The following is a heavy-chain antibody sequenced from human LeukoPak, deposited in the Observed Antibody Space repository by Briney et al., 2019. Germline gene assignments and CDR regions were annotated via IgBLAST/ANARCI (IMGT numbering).Heavy chain of an antibody. V-gene: IGHV3-21*01. CDR3: TRGVPTMILVGDY. Sequence: PGGSLRLSCAASGFTLRSYTMNWVRQAPGKGLEWVSSIGISSNKIYYADSVKGRFIISRDNAKNSVYLQMNSLRAEDTAMYYCTRGVPTMILVGDYWGQGILVTVSS. CDR2: IGISSNKI. J-gene: IGHJ4*02. CDR1: GFTLRSYT. D-gene: IGHD3-22*01.